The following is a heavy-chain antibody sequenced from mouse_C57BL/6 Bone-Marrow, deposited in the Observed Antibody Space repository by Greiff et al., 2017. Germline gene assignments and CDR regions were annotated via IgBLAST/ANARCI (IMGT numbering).Heavy chain of an antibody. D-gene: IGHD2-4*01. CDR3: AREGYDSWFAY. J-gene: IGHJ3*01. CDR1: GYTFTSYW. CDR2: IDPSDSYT. Sequence: VQLQQSGAELVMPGASVKLSCKASGYTFTSYWMHWVKQRPGQGLEWIGEIDPSDSYTNYNQKFKGKSTLTVDKSSSTAYMQLSSLTSEDSAVYYGAREGYDSWFAYWGQGTLVTVSA. V-gene: IGHV1-69*01.